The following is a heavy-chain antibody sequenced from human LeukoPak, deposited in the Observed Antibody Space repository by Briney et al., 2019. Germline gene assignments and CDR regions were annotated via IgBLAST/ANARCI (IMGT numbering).Heavy chain of an antibody. J-gene: IGHJ4*02. CDR1: GFTFSNAW. Sequence: PGGSLRLSCAASGFTFSNAWMSWVRQAPGKGLEWVGRIKSKTDGGTTDYAAPVKGRFTISRDDSKNTLYLQMNGLKTEDTAVYYCTTAGIPVAGPYFDYWGQGTLVTVSS. CDR3: TTAGIPVAGPYFDY. D-gene: IGHD6-19*01. V-gene: IGHV3-15*01. CDR2: IKSKTDGGTT.